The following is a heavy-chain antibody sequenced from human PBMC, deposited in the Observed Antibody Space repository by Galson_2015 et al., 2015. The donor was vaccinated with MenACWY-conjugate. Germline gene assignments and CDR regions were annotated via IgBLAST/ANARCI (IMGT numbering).Heavy chain of an antibody. CDR1: GFTFSSYA. V-gene: IGHV3-64*01. CDR2: ISSNGGST. CDR3: ARDGQPRPYYYGSGSYRWRAGLFDY. J-gene: IGHJ4*02. D-gene: IGHD3-10*01. Sequence: GSLRLSCAASGFTFSSYAMHWVRQAPGKGLEYVSAISSNGGSTYYANSVKGRFTISRDNSKNTLYLQMGSLRAEDMAVYYCARDGQPRPYYYGSGSYRWRAGLFDYWGQGTLVTVSS.